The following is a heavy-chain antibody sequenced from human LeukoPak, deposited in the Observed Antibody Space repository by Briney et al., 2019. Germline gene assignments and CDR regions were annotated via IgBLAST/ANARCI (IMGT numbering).Heavy chain of an antibody. J-gene: IGHJ4*02. CDR3: ARDTGYSSPYYYFDY. CDR1: GFTFSRYG. Sequence: PGGSLRLSCAASGFTFSRYGMHWVRQAPGKGLEWAAVISYDGSNKYYADSVKSRFTISRDNSKNTLYLQLNSLRAEDTAVFYCARDTGYSSPYYYFDYWGQGTLVTVSS. CDR2: ISYDGSNK. D-gene: IGHD6-13*01. V-gene: IGHV3-30*03.